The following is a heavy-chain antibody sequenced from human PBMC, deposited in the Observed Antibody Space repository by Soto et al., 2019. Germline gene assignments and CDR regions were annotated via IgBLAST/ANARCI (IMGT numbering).Heavy chain of an antibody. D-gene: IGHD6-13*01. Sequence: SETLSLTCAVSGGSISSGGYSWSWIRQPPGKGLEWIGYIYHSGSTYYNPSLKSRVTISVDRSKNQFSLKLSSVTAADTAVYYCAAFIAAAGNFDYWGQGTLVTVSS. V-gene: IGHV4-30-2*01. J-gene: IGHJ4*02. CDR1: GGSISSGGYS. CDR2: IYHSGST. CDR3: AAFIAAAGNFDY.